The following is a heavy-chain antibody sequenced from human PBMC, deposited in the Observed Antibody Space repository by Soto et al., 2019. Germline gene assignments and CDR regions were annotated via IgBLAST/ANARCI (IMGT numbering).Heavy chain of an antibody. J-gene: IGHJ3*02. CDR2: ISSSSSTI. CDR1: GFTFSSYV. Sequence: GGSLRLSCAASGFTFSSYVMSWVRQAPGKGLEWVSYISSSSSTIYYADSVKGRFTISRDNAKNSLYLQMNSLRDEDTAVYYCARDPFANYYYDSSGYHEDAFDIWGQGTMVTVSS. D-gene: IGHD3-22*01. CDR3: ARDPFANYYYDSSGYHEDAFDI. V-gene: IGHV3-48*02.